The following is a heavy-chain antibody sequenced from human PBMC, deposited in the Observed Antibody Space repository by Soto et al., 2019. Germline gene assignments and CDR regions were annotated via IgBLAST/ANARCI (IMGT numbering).Heavy chain of an antibody. CDR3: ARHGDALCSGGRCQLYHFYGMDV. CDR1: GYSFTSYW. CDR2: IYPGDSDT. V-gene: IGHV5-51*01. D-gene: IGHD2-15*01. J-gene: IGHJ6*02. Sequence: GESLKISCKGSGYSFTSYWIGWVRQMPGKGLEWMGIIYPGDSDTRYSPSFQGQVTISADKSISTAYLQWSSLKASDTAMYYCARHGDALCSGGRCQLYHFYGMDVWGQGTTVTVSS.